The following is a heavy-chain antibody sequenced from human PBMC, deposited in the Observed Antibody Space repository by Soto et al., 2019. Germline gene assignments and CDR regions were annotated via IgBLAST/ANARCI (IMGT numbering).Heavy chain of an antibody. D-gene: IGHD3-10*01. J-gene: IGHJ6*02. Sequence: PGGSLRLSCAASGFTFSSYSMNWVRQAPGKGLEWVSSISSSSSYIYYADSAKGRFTISRDNAKNSLYLQMNSLRAEDTAVYYCARDPCKPGDYYYGMDVWGQGTTVTVSS. CDR2: ISSSSSYI. V-gene: IGHV3-21*01. CDR1: GFTFSSYS. CDR3: ARDPCKPGDYYYGMDV.